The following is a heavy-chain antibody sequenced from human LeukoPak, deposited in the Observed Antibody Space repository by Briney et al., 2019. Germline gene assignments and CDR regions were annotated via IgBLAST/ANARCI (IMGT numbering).Heavy chain of an antibody. CDR1: GYTFSGYY. V-gene: IGHV1-2*02. Sequence: ASVKVSCTASGYTFSGYYLHWVRQPPGQGLEWMGRINPNNGGTNYAQKIQGRVTMTRDTSITTVYMELSRLRSDDTAVYYCARGLQGGLEFRGQGTLVTVSS. CDR3: ARGLQGGLEF. J-gene: IGHJ4*02. D-gene: IGHD4-11*01. CDR2: INPNNGGT.